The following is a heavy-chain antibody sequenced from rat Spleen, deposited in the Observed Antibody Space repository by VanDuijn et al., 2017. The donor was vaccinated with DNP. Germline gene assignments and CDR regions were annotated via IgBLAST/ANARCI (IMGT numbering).Heavy chain of an antibody. CDR1: GYSITSNY. CDR3: ARWVRYFDY. D-gene: IGHD1-1*01. CDR2: ISYSGYT. Sequence: EVQLQESGPGLVKPSQSLSLTCSVTGYSITSNYWGWVRKFPGNKMEWMGYISYSGYTSYNPSIKSRISITRDTSKNQFFLHLNSVTTEDTATYYCARWVRYFDYWGHGVMVTVSS. V-gene: IGHV3-1*01. J-gene: IGHJ2*01.